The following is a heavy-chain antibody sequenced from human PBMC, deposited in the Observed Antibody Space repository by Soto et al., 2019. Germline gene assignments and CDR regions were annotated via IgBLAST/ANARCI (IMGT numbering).Heavy chain of an antibody. CDR2: ISYDGSNK. J-gene: IGHJ6*02. CDR1: GFTFSSYA. Sequence: QVQLVESGGGVVQPGRSLRLSCAASGFTFSSYAMHWVRQAPGKGLEWVAVISYDGSNKYYADSVKGRFTISRDNSKNTLYLQMNSLRAEDTAVYYCARDLRNGMDVWGQGTTVTVSS. D-gene: IGHD3-16*01. CDR3: ARDLRNGMDV. V-gene: IGHV3-30-3*01.